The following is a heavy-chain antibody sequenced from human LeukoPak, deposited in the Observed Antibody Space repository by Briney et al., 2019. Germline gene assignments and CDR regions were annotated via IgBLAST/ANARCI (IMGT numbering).Heavy chain of an antibody. CDR3: ARVRFGELLDPTPYGMDV. Sequence: GASVKVSCKASGYTFTSYYMHWVRQAPGQGLEWMGIINPSGGSTSYAQKFQGRVTMARDTSTSTVYMELSSLRSEDTAVYYCARVRFGELLDPTPYGMDVWGQGTTVTVSS. D-gene: IGHD3-10*01. CDR1: GYTFTSYY. V-gene: IGHV1-46*01. CDR2: INPSGGST. J-gene: IGHJ6*02.